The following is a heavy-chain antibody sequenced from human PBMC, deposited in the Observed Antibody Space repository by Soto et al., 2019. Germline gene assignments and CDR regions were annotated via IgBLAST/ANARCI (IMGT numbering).Heavy chain of an antibody. CDR3: ARESVAWNWFDY. CDR2: INHSGST. J-gene: IGHJ4*02. V-gene: IGHV4-34*01. Sequence: SWIRQPPGKGLEWIGEINHSGSTNYNPSLKSRVTISVDTSKIQFSLKLSCVSAAVTAVYYCARESVAWNWFDYWGQGTLVTVSS. D-gene: IGHD6-19*01.